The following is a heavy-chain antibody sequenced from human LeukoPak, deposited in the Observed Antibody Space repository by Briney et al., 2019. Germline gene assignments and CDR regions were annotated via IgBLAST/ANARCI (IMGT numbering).Heavy chain of an antibody. CDR1: GFTFSSYE. CDR3: ARQSRQELASDY. CDR2: ISSSGSTI. Sequence: PGGSLRLSCAASGFTFSSYEMNWVRQAPGKGLEWVSYISSSGSTIYYADSVKGRFTISRDNAKNSLHLQMNSLRAGDMAVYYCARQSRQELASDYWGQGTLATVSS. D-gene: IGHD6-13*01. V-gene: IGHV3-48*03. J-gene: IGHJ4*02.